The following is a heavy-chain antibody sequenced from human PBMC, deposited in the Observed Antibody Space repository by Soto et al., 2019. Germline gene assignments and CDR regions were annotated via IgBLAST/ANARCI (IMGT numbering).Heavy chain of an antibody. CDR1: VYSFSNFW. D-gene: IGHD2-8*02. CDR3: ASSVLVTSTMNYFDL. J-gene: IGHJ4*02. V-gene: IGHV5-51*01. CDR2: IYPDDSDT. Sequence: PGESLKISCQASVYSFSNFWIAWVRQMPGEGLEWLGIIYPDDSDTRYSPSFLGQVTISADKSIKATYLQWSSLKASDTAIYFCASSVLVTSTMNYFDLWGQGTLVTVSS.